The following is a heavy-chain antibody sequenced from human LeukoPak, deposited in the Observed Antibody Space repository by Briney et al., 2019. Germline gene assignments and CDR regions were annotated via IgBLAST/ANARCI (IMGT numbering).Heavy chain of an antibody. D-gene: IGHD3-10*01. J-gene: IGHJ6*03. Sequence: SETLSLTCTVSGGSISSYYWGWIRQPPGEGLEWIGSIYYSGSTNYNPSLKSRVTISVDTSKNQFSLKLSSVTAADTAVYYCARHQHSGALNYYYMDVWGKGTTVTISS. CDR3: ARHQHSGALNYYYMDV. V-gene: IGHV4-59*13. CDR1: GGSISSYY. CDR2: IYYSGST.